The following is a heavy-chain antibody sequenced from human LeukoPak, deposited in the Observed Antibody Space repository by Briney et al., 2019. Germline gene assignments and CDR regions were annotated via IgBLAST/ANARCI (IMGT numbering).Heavy chain of an antibody. CDR3: AKVPRLDYYFDY. V-gene: IGHV3-23*01. CDR1: GFTFSSYA. Sequence: GGSLRLSCAATGFTFSSYAMSWVRQAPGKGLEWVSAISGSGGSTCYADSVKGRFTISRDNSKNTLYLQMDSLRAEDTAVYYCAKVPRLDYYFDYWGQGTLVTVSS. CDR2: ISGSGGST. D-gene: IGHD6-19*01. J-gene: IGHJ4*02.